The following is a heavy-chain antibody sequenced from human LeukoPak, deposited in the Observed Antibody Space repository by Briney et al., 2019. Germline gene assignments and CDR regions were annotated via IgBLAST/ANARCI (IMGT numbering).Heavy chain of an antibody. V-gene: IGHV3-9*01. CDR2: IRWNSGSI. CDR1: GFTFDDYA. J-gene: IGHJ4*02. D-gene: IGHD1-26*01. Sequence: PGRSLRLSCAASGFTFDDYAMHWVRQAPGKGLEWVSGIRWNSGSIGYADSVKGRFTISRDNSKNTLYLQMNSLRAEDTAVYYCAKDGGAQGNFDYWGQGTLVTVSS. CDR3: AKDGGAQGNFDY.